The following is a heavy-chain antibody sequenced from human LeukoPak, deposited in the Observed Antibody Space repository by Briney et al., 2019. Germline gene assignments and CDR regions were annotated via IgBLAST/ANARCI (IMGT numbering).Heavy chain of an antibody. J-gene: IGHJ4*02. CDR2: ISNDGSRK. D-gene: IGHD3-3*01. V-gene: IGHV3-30*03. CDR1: GLTFSSHW. CDR3: ARDRAWNYFDY. Sequence: GGSLRLSCAASGLTFSSHWMHWVRQAPGKGLEWVAIISNDGSRKYYAHSVEGRFTISRDNSKNTLYLQMDSLRAEVTAVYYCARDRAWNYFDYWGQGTLVTVSS.